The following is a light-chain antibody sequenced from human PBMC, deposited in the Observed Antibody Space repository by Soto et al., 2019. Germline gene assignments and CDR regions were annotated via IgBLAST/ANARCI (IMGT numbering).Light chain of an antibody. Sequence: DIVMTQSPDSLSVSLGERATINCESSQSVLYISNNKHCLAWYQQKPGQPPKLLIYWAYIRESGVPDRFSGGGSGTDFPLTISGLQAEDVAVYYCQQYCVRPWTFGQGTKVEIK. CDR1: QSVLYISNNKHC. V-gene: IGKV4-1*01. J-gene: IGKJ1*01. CDR3: QQYCVRPWT. CDR2: WAY.